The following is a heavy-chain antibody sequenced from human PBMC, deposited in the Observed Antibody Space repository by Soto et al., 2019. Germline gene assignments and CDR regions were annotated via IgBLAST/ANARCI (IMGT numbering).Heavy chain of an antibody. V-gene: IGHV1-69*08. CDR3: AREDRDRETGLVPAAIDGMDV. CDR2: VIPIFGIP. Sequence: QVQLVQSGAEVKKPGSSVKVSCKASGGTISRYSITWVRQAPGHGLEWIGRVIPIFGIPTYAQKIQGRVTITADESTGTAYIELSSLRSDDTVVYYCAREDRDRETGLVPAAIDGMDVWGQGTTVTVSS. J-gene: IGHJ6*02. CDR1: GGTISRYS. D-gene: IGHD2-2*01.